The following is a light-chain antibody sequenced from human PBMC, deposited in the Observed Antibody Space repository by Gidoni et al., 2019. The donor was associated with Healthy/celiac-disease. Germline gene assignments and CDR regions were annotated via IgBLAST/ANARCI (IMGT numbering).Light chain of an antibody. J-gene: IGKJ5*01. CDR1: QSVSSY. Sequence: VLTQSPATLSLSPGERATLSCRASQSVSSYLAWYQQKPGQAPRLLIYDASNRATGIPARFSGSGSGTDFTLTISSLEPEDFAVYYCQQRSNWPPITFGQGTRLEIK. CDR2: DAS. V-gene: IGKV3-11*01. CDR3: QQRSNWPPIT.